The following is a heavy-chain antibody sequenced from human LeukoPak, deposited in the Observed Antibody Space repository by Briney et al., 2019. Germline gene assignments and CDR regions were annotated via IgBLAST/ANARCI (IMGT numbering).Heavy chain of an antibody. J-gene: IGHJ4*02. CDR3: ARTAYCGGDCYIDY. V-gene: IGHV1-2*06. CDR1: GYTFTGYY. CDR2: INPNSGGT. D-gene: IGHD2-21*02. Sequence: ASVKVSCKASGYTFTGYYMHWVRQAPGQGPEWMGRINPNSGGTNYAQKFQGRVTMTRDTSISTAYMELSRLRSDDTAVYYCARTAYCGGDCYIDYWGQGTLVTVSS.